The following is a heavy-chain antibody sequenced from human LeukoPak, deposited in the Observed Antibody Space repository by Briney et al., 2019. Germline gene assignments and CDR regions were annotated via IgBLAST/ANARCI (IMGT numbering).Heavy chain of an antibody. CDR2: IKSKTEDGRT. V-gene: IGHV3-15*01. D-gene: IGHD3-22*01. CDR1: GFTLSNAW. Sequence: GGSLRLSCEASGFTLSNAWMTWVRQAPGKGLEWVGRIKSKTEDGRTDYAAPVKGRFTISRDDSKNTLYLRVASLKTEDTAVYYCTTDSSGQPYYYYYMDVWGKGTTVTVSS. J-gene: IGHJ6*03. CDR3: TTDSSGQPYYYYYMDV.